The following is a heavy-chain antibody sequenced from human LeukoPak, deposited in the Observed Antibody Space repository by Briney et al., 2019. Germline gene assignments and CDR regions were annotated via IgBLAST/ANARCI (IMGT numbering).Heavy chain of an antibody. CDR3: ARSSPVTLDY. Sequence: ASVKVSCKASGYTFTSYYMHWVRQAPGQGLEWMGIINPSGGSTSYAQKFQGRVTMTRDTSTSTVYMELSSLRFVDTAVYYCARSSPVTLDYWGQGTLVTVSS. CDR1: GYTFTSYY. V-gene: IGHV1-46*01. J-gene: IGHJ4*02. CDR2: INPSGGST. D-gene: IGHD4-11*01.